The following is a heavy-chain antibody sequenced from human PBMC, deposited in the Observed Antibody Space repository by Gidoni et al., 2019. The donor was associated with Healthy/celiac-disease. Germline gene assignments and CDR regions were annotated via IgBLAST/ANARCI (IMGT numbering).Heavy chain of an antibody. CDR3: ELLPIADPASSSSYYYYGMDV. J-gene: IGHJ6*01. CDR1: GFSLSTSEMC. CDR2: IDWDADK. Sequence: QVTERTSSPARLKPTQTRTLTCNYYGFSLSTSEMCESWIRQPPGKALEWLALIDWDADKYYSTSLKTRLTISLDTSTNQLVLTMTNMDPVDTALYHCELLPIADPASSSSYYYYGMDVWGPGPPVTVSS. D-gene: IGHD6-6*01. V-gene: IGHV2-70*01.